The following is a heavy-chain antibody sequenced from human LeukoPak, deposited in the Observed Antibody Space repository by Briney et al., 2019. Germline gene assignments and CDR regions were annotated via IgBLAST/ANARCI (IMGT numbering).Heavy chain of an antibody. CDR3: ARDMHYGSGSYSTNYYYMDV. J-gene: IGHJ6*03. Sequence: SETLSLTCTVSGGSISSGGYYWSWIRQHPGKGLEWIGYIYYSGSTYYNPSLKSRVTTSVDTSKNQFSLKLSSVTAADTAVYYCARDMHYGSGSYSTNYYYMDVWGKGTTVTVSS. CDR2: IYYSGST. D-gene: IGHD3-10*01. V-gene: IGHV4-31*03. CDR1: GGSISSGGYY.